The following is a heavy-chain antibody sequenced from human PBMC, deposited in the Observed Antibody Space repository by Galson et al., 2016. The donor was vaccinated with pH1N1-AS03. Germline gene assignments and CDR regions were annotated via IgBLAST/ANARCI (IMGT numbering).Heavy chain of an antibody. CDR1: GVSFNNYA. Sequence: SVKVSCKASGVSFNNYAINWLRQAPGQGLEWMGGIIPVFGTPNYAQQFHGRVTIMADKSTTTAYMELSSLRSDDTAVYYCARGGDSSDIWGQGTLVTVSS. V-gene: IGHV1-69*06. D-gene: IGHD3-3*01. CDR2: IIPVFGTP. CDR3: ARGGDSSDI. J-gene: IGHJ4*02.